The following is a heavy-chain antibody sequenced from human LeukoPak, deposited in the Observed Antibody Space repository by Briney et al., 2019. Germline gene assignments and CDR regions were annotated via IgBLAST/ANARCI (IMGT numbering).Heavy chain of an antibody. CDR3: ARVRSLFYFDH. J-gene: IGHJ4*02. V-gene: IGHV1-2*02. CDR2: INPNSGGT. Sequence: ASVKVSCKASGYKFNDYYMHWVRQAPGQGLEWMGWINPNSGGTKYALKFQGRVTMTRDTSINTAYMELNWLRSDDTAVYFCARVRSLFYFDHWGQGTLATVSS. CDR1: GYKFNDYY. D-gene: IGHD2-21*01.